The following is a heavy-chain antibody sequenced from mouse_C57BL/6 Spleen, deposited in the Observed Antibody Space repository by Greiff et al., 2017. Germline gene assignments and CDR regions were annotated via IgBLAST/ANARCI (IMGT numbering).Heavy chain of an antibody. CDR3: ARGYYMGAMDY. CDR2: INPSDGGT. Sequence: VQLQQPGTELVQPGASVKLSCKASGYTFTSYWMHWVKQRPGQGLEWIGNINPSDGGTNYNEKFKSKATLTVDESSSTAYMQLSSLTSEDSAVYYCARGYYMGAMDYWGQGTSVTVSS. CDR1: GYTFTSYW. V-gene: IGHV1-53*01. D-gene: IGHD2-12*01. J-gene: IGHJ4*01.